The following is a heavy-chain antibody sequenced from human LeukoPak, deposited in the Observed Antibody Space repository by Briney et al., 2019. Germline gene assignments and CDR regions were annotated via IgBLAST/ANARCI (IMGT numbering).Heavy chain of an antibody. D-gene: IGHD2-2*01. V-gene: IGHV3-30*18. CDR1: GFTFSSYG. CDR2: ISYDGSNK. J-gene: IGHJ5*02. Sequence: GGSLRLSCVASGFTFSSYGMHWVRQAPGKGLEWVAVISYDGSNKYYADSVKGRFTISRDNSKNTLYLQMNSLRAEDTAVYYCAKGGWSTSYNWFDPWGQGTLVTVSS. CDR3: AKGGWSTSYNWFDP.